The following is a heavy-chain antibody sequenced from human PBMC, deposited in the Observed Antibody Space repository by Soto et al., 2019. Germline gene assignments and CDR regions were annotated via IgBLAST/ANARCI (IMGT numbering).Heavy chain of an antibody. CDR1: GGSISSSSYY. Sequence: SETLSLTCTVSGGSISSSSYYWGWIRQPPGKGLEWIGSIYYSGSTYYNPSLKSRVTISVDTSKNQFSLKLSSVTAADTAVYYCARRLGSGSYYYYYYGMDVWGQGTTVTVSS. CDR2: IYYSGST. V-gene: IGHV4-39*01. CDR3: ARRLGSGSYYYYYYGMDV. D-gene: IGHD1-26*01. J-gene: IGHJ6*02.